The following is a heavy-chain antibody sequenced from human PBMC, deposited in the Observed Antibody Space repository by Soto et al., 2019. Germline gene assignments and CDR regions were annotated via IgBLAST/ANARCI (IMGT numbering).Heavy chain of an antibody. J-gene: IGHJ6*03. CDR2: IKSKTDGGTT. CDR1: GFTFSNAW. D-gene: IGHD3-3*01. V-gene: IGHV3-15*01. Sequence: GGSLRLSCAASGFTFSNAWMSWVRQAPGKGLEWVGRIKSKTDGGTTDYAAPVKGRFTISRDDSKNTLYLQMNSLKTEDTAVYYCTTDAPYDFWSGASYYYYMDVWGKGTTVTVSS. CDR3: TTDAPYDFWSGASYYYYMDV.